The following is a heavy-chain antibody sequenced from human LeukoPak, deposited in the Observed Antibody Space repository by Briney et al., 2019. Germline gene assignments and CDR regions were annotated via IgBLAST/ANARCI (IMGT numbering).Heavy chain of an antibody. V-gene: IGHV1-69*06. CDR3: ARVARGYCSGGSCHIDY. Sequence: VASVKVSCKASGGTFSSYAISWVRQAPGQGLEWMGGIIPIFGTANYAQKFQGRVTITADKSTSTAYMELSSLRSEDTAVYYCARVARGYCSGGSCHIDYWGQGTLVTVSS. CDR2: IIPIFGTA. D-gene: IGHD2-15*01. J-gene: IGHJ4*02. CDR1: GGTFSSYA.